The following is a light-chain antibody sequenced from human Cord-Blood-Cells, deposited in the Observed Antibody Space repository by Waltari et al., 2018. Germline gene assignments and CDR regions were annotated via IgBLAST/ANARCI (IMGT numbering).Light chain of an antibody. Sequence: QSVLTQPPSASGTPGQRVTISCSGSSSNIGSNYVYWYQQLPGTAPKPLLYRNNQRPSGVPDRCSGSKSGTSASLAISGLRSEDEADYYCAAWDDSLSGPVFGGGTKLTVL. J-gene: IGLJ3*02. V-gene: IGLV1-47*01. CDR1: SSNIGSNY. CDR3: AAWDDSLSGPV. CDR2: RNN.